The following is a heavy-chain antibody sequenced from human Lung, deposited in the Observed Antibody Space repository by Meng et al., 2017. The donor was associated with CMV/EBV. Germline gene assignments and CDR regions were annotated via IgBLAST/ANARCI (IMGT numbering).Heavy chain of an antibody. CDR3: ARGSYVLRFLEWNPSGYYYYGMDV. CDR2: IIPILGIA. J-gene: IGHJ6*02. CDR1: GGTFSSYA. Sequence: SVKVSCKASGGTFSSYAISWVRQDPGQGLEWMGGIIPILGIANYAQKFQGRVTITADKSTSTAYMELSSLRSEDTAVYYCARGSYVLRFLEWNPSGYYYYGMDVWGQGTTVTVSS. D-gene: IGHD3-3*01. V-gene: IGHV1-69*10.